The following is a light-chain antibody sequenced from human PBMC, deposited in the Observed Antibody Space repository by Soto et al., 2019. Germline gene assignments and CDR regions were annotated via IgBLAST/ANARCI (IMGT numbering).Light chain of an antibody. J-gene: IGKJ1*01. CDR2: AAS. CDR3: QKYNSAPWT. V-gene: IGKV1-27*01. CDR1: QGISNY. Sequence: DIQLTQSPSSLSSSVGDRLTITWQASQGISNYLAWYQQKSGKVPKFLIYAASTLQSGVPSRFSGSGSGTDFTLTISSLQPEDVETYYCQKYNSAPWTFGQGTKVDIK.